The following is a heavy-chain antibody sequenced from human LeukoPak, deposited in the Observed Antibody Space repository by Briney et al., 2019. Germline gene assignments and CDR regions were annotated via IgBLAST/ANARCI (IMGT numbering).Heavy chain of an antibody. J-gene: IGHJ4*02. Sequence: GKSLRLSCVASGFTFTTYYMSWVRQAPGQGLEWVANINQDGRTKYYVDSVKGRFTISRDNAINSVFLQMNSLRAEDTAVYYCARENWANDYWGQGTLVTVSS. D-gene: IGHD7-27*01. CDR2: INQDGRTK. V-gene: IGHV3-7*01. CDR1: GFTFTTYY. CDR3: ARENWANDY.